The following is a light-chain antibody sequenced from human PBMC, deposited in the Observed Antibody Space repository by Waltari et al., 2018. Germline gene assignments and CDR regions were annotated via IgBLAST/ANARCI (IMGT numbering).Light chain of an antibody. J-gene: IGKJ3*01. CDR2: GAS. CDR3: QQYNNWPRA. CDR1: QTVSSN. Sequence: EIVMTQSPATLSVSPGERATLSCRASQTVSSNLAWYHQKPGQAPRLLIYGASTRATGSPARFSGSGSGTEFTLTISSLQSEDFAVYYCQQYNNWPRAFGPGTKVDIK. V-gene: IGKV3-15*01.